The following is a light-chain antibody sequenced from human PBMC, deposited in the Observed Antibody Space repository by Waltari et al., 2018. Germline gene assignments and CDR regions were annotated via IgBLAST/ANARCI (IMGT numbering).Light chain of an antibody. CDR3: CSYAGSNTLM. V-gene: IGLV2-23*02. J-gene: IGLJ3*02. CDR2: EVS. Sequence: QSALTQPASVSGSPGQSINISCTGTSSDIGSYNLVSWYQYHPGKAPKLIIYEVSRRPLGVSSRFSGSKSGDTASLTVSGLQAEDEADYYCCSYAGSNTLMFGGGTKLTVL. CDR1: SSDIGSYNL.